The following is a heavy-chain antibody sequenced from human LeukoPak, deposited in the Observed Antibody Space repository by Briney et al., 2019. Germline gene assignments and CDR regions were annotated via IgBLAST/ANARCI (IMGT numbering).Heavy chain of an antibody. CDR2: VMKDGIDK. J-gene: IGHJ4*01. D-gene: IGHD3-22*01. CDR1: GFSISSYW. Sequence: PGGSLRLSCVASGFSISSYWMGWARQAPGKGLEWVANVMKDGIDKYYVTSVGGRFSVSRDNGKNSLSLQMNSLTVDDTARYYCVRDLSSGWAYWGQGTVVTVSS. CDR3: VRDLSSGWAY. V-gene: IGHV3-7*01.